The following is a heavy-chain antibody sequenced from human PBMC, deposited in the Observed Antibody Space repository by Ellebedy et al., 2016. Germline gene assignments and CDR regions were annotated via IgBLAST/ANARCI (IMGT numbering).Heavy chain of an antibody. V-gene: IGHV4-59*13. D-gene: IGHD3-10*01. J-gene: IGHJ6*03. CDR2: IYHTGNT. CDR1: GGDIGSFY. Sequence: SETLSLXCSVSGGDIGSFYWSWIRLPPGKGLEWIGYIYHTGNTNYNPSLKSRVTISVDTSRNQFSLRLSSVTAADTAVYYCARGSVLLAMDVWGKGTTVSVSS. CDR3: ARGSVLLAMDV.